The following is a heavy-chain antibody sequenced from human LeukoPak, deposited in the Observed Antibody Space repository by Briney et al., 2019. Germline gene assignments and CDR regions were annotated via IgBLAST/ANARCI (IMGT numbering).Heavy chain of an antibody. CDR1: GGSISSSSYY. CDR3: ARAPRIGPYDFWSGYYLDY. Sequence: SETLSLTCTVSGGSISSSSYYWGWIRQPPGKGLERIGSIYYSGSTYYNPSLKSRVTISVDTSKNQFSLKLSSVTAADTAVYYCARAPRIGPYDFWSGYYLDYWGQGTLVTVSS. J-gene: IGHJ4*02. CDR2: IYYSGST. D-gene: IGHD3-3*01. V-gene: IGHV4-39*01.